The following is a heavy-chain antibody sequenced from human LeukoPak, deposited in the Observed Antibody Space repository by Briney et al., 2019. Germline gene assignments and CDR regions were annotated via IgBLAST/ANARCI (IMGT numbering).Heavy chain of an antibody. J-gene: IGHJ3*01. CDR3: ARGYDFWSGDYPSG. CDR2: ISSSSSTI. CDR1: GFTVSSNY. V-gene: IGHV3-48*01. Sequence: GGSLRLSCAASGFTVSSNYMSWVRQAPGKGLEWVSYISSSSSTIYYADSVKGRFTISRDNAKNSLYLQMNSLRAEDTGVYFCARGYDFWSGDYPSGWGQGTMVTVSS. D-gene: IGHD3-3*01.